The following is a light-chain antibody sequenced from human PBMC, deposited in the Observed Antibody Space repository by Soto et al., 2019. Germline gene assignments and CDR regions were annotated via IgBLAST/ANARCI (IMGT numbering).Light chain of an antibody. CDR3: QQSYSSPRT. J-gene: IGKJ2*01. Sequence: DIPMTQSPSSLSASVGDRVTITCRASQSVSSYLNWYQQQAGKAPKLLIYAASNLQGGVPSRFSGSGSGTDFTLIISSLQPEDFATYYCQQSYSSPRTFGQGTKLEIK. CDR1: QSVSSY. V-gene: IGKV1-39*01. CDR2: AAS.